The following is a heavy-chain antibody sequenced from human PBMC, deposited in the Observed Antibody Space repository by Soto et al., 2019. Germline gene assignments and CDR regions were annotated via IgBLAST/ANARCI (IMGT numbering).Heavy chain of an antibody. CDR1: GGSISSGGYY. D-gene: IGHD4-17*01. V-gene: IGHV4-31*03. J-gene: IGHJ3*02. Sequence: PSETLSLTCTVSGGSISSGGYYWSWIRQHPGKGLEWIGYIYYSGSTYYNPSLKSRVTISVDTSKNQFSLKLSSVTAADTAVYYCARTDYARAFDIWGQGTMVTVSS. CDR2: IYYSGST. CDR3: ARTDYARAFDI.